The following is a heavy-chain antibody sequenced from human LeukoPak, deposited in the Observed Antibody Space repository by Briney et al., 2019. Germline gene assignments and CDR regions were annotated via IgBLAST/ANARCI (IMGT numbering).Heavy chain of an antibody. CDR3: ARGGAGCNSTSWLFRFDP. Sequence: SETLSLTCTVSGGSISSYYWSWIRQPPGKGLEWLGYIYYSGSTNYNPSLKSRVTISVDTSKDQFSLKLSSVTASDTAVYYCARGGAGCNSTSWLFRFDPWGPGTLVTVSP. V-gene: IGHV4-59*01. D-gene: IGHD2-2*01. CDR2: IYYSGST. CDR1: GGSISSYY. J-gene: IGHJ5*02.